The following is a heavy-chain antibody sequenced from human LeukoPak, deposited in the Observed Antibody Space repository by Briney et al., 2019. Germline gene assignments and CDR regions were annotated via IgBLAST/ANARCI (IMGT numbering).Heavy chain of an antibody. D-gene: IGHD2-8*01. CDR1: GGSISSGSYY. CDR2: IYTSGST. Sequence: SQTLSLTCTVSGGSISSGSYYWSWIRQPAGKGLEWTGRIYTSGSTNYNPSLKSRVTISVDTSKNQFSLKLSSVTAADTAVYYCARAGILMVYAAYYYYGMDVWGQGTTVTVSS. V-gene: IGHV4-61*02. J-gene: IGHJ6*02. CDR3: ARAGILMVYAAYYYYGMDV.